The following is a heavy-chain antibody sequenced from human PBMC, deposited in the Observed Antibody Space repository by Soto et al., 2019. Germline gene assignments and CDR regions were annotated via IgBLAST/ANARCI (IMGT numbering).Heavy chain of an antibody. Sequence: SVKVSCKASGGTFSSYAISWVRQAPGQGLEWMGGIIPIFGTANYAQKFQGRVTITADKSTSTAYMELSSLRSEDTAVYYRARGGYCSGGSCYQGWFDPWGQGTLVTVSS. CDR1: GGTFSSYA. V-gene: IGHV1-69*06. J-gene: IGHJ5*02. CDR2: IIPIFGTA. D-gene: IGHD2-15*01. CDR3: ARGGYCSGGSCYQGWFDP.